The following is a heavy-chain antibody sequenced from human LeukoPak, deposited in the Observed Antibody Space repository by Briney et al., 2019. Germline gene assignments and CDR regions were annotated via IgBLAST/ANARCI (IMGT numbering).Heavy chain of an antibody. CDR1: GSTFNNYN. Sequence: SGGSLRLSCAASGSTFNNYNMNWVRQAPGKGLEWVSAISGSGGSTYYADSVKGRFTISRDNSKNTLYLQMNSLRAEDTAVYYCAKSSYYYDSSGSQAFDIWGQGTMVTVSS. J-gene: IGHJ3*02. CDR2: ISGSGGST. CDR3: AKSSYYYDSSGSQAFDI. V-gene: IGHV3-23*01. D-gene: IGHD3-22*01.